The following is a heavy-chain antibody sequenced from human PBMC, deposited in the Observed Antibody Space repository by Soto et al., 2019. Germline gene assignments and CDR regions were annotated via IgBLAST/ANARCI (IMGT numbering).Heavy chain of an antibody. CDR2: INPSGGST. J-gene: IGHJ6*02. V-gene: IGHV1-46*01. CDR3: AKDRVDTAMVRNPYLYYYGMDV. CDR1: GYIFTSYY. Sequence: ASVKVSCKASGYIFTSYYIHWVRQAPGQGLEWMGIINPSGGSTSYAQKFQGRVTMTRDTSTSTVYMELSSLRAEDTAVYYCAKDRVDTAMVRNPYLYYYGMDVWGQGTTVTVSS. D-gene: IGHD5-18*01.